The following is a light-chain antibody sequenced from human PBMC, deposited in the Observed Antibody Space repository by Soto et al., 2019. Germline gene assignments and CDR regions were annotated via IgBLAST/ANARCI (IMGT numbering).Light chain of an antibody. CDR2: GAS. V-gene: IGKV3-20*01. J-gene: IGKJ2*01. CDR3: QQYVSSPMYT. Sequence: EIVLTQSPGTLSLSPGERATLSCRASQSVSATYLAWYQQKPGQAPRLLIYGASNRANGIPDRFTGSGSGTDFTLTISRLEPEDFAVYFCQQYVSSPMYTFGQGTKLEIK. CDR1: QSVSATY.